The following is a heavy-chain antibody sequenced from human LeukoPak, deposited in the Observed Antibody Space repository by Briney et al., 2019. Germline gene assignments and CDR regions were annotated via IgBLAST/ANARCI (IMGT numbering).Heavy chain of an antibody. CDR1: GGSISSYY. CDR2: IYYSGST. D-gene: IGHD3-22*01. Sequence: SETLSLTCTVSGGSISSYYWSWIRQPPGKGLEGIGYIYYSGSTNYNPALKSRVTISVDTYKNQFSLKLSSVTAADTAVYYWGRGLDYYDGSGYYYAHKYYSGMDVWGQGATVTVSS. V-gene: IGHV4-59*01. CDR3: GRGLDYYDGSGYYYAHKYYSGMDV. J-gene: IGHJ6*02.